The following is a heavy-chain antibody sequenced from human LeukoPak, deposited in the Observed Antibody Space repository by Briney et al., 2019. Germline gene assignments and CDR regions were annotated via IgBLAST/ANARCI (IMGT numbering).Heavy chain of an antibody. D-gene: IGHD3-3*01. CDR2: ISPNSGGT. CDR1: GYTFTGYY. Sequence: GASVKVSCKASGYTFTGYYMHWVRQAPGQGLEWMGWISPNSGGTNYAQKFQGRVTMTRDTSISTAYMELSRLRSDDTAVYYCARPRYYDFWSALGDWGQGTLVTVSS. J-gene: IGHJ4*02. CDR3: ARPRYYDFWSALGD. V-gene: IGHV1-2*02.